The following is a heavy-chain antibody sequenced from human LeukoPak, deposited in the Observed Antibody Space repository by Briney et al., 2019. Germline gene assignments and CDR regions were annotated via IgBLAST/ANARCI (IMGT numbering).Heavy chain of an antibody. D-gene: IGHD3-16*02. CDR1: GGCISSYY. CDR2: IYYSGST. Sequence: SENLSLTCTVSGGCISSYYWSWIRQPPGKGLEWIGYIYYSGSTNYKPSLKSRVTISVDTSKNQFSLKLSSVTAADTAVYYCARGLYDYVWGSYRSLEYFDYWGQGTLVTVSS. CDR3: ARGLYDYVWGSYRSLEYFDY. V-gene: IGHV4-59*12. J-gene: IGHJ4*02.